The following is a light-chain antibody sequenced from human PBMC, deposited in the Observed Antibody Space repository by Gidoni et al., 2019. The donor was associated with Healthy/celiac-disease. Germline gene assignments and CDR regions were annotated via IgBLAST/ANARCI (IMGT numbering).Light chain of an antibody. J-gene: IGKJ1*01. V-gene: IGKV1-5*03. CDR3: QQYNSYSRT. CDR1: QSISSW. CDR2: KAS. Sequence: DIQMTQSPSTLSASVGDRVTLTCRASQSISSWLAWYQQKPGKAPKLLIYKASSLESGVPSRFSGSGSGTEFTLTISSLQPDDFATYYCQQYNSYSRTFGQXTKVEIK.